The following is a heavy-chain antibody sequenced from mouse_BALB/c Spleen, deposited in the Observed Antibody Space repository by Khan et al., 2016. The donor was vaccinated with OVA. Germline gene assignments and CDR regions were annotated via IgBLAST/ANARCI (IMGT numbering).Heavy chain of an antibody. J-gene: IGHJ3*01. CDR3: AREASNGDFSFAY. Sequence: IQLVQSGPELVKPGASVKMSCKASGYTFTNYVTHWVKQKPGQGLEWIGYINPHNDGTRFHEKFKGKATLTSDKSSSTAYMELSSLTSEDSAVYYCAREASNGDFSFAYWGQGTLVHCLC. CDR2: INPHNDGT. D-gene: IGHD4-1*01. V-gene: IGHV1S136*01. CDR1: GYTFTNYV.